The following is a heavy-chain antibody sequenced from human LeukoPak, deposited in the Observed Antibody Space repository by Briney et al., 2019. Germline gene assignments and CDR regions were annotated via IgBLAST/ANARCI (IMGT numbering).Heavy chain of an antibody. J-gene: IGHJ6*03. CDR3: ARGARPPHYYYYMDV. CDR1: GGTFSSYA. Sequence: VKVSCKASGGTFSSYAISWVRQAPGQGLEWMGGIIPIFGTANYAQKFQGRVTITADKSTSTAYMELSSLRSEDTAVYYCARGARPPHYYYYMDVWGKGTTVTVSS. CDR2: IIPIFGTA. V-gene: IGHV1-69*06. D-gene: IGHD5-12*01.